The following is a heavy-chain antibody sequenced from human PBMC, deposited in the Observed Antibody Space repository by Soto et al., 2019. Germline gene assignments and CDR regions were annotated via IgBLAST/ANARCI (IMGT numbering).Heavy chain of an antibody. V-gene: IGHV4-30-4*01. Sequence: QVQLQESGPGLVKPSQTLSLTCTVSGGSISSGDYYWSWIRQPPGKGLEWIGYIYYSGSTYYNPSLKSGVTISVDTSKNQFSLTLSSVPAADTAVYYCARDYCSGGSCYPPPGFDPWGQGTLVTVSS. D-gene: IGHD2-15*01. CDR1: GGSISSGDYY. CDR3: ARDYCSGGSCYPPPGFDP. CDR2: IYYSGST. J-gene: IGHJ5*02.